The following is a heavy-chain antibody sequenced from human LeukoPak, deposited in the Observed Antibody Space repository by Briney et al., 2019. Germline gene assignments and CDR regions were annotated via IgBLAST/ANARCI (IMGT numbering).Heavy chain of an antibody. CDR3: AKDRAAQAVFDY. D-gene: IGHD4-11*01. J-gene: IGHJ4*02. V-gene: IGHV3-48*01. CDR2: ISSSSSTI. Sequence: GGSLRLSCAASGFTFSSHSMNWVRQAPGKGLEWVSYISSSSSTIYDADSVKGRFTISRDNAKNSLYLQMNSLRAEDTAVYYCAKDRAAQAVFDYWGQGTLVTVSS. CDR1: GFTFSSHS.